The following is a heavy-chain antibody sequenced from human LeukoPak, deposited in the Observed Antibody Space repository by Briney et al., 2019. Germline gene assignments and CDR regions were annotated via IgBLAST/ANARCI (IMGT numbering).Heavy chain of an antibody. CDR2: ISSSGSTI. CDR1: GFTFSNFA. D-gene: IGHD2-15*01. V-gene: IGHV3-11*04. CDR3: ARRRCSGGSCYSDY. Sequence: GGSLRLSCAASGFTFSNFAMSWVRQAPGKGLEWVSYISSSGSTIYYADSVKGRFTISRDNAKNSLYLQMNSLRAEDTAVYYCARRRCSGGSCYSDYWGQGTLVTVSS. J-gene: IGHJ4*02.